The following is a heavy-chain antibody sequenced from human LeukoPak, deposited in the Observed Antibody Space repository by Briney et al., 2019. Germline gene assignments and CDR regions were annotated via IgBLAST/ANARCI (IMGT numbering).Heavy chain of an antibody. V-gene: IGHV1-8*03. CDR2: MNPNSGNT. D-gene: IGHD1-26*01. CDR3: AGFMRGSDAFDI. Sequence: GASVKVSCKASGYTFTSYDINWVRQATGQGLEWMGWMNPNSGNTGYAQKFQGRVTITRNTSISTAYVELSSLRSEDTAVYYCAGFMRGSDAFDIWGQGTMVTVSS. CDR1: GYTFTSYD. J-gene: IGHJ3*02.